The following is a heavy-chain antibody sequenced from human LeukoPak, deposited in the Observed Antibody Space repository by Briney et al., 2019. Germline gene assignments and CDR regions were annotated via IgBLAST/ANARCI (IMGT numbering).Heavy chain of an antibody. Sequence: LETLSLTCAVSVYSLGKTYYWGWIRQPPGKGLEWIGRFYGTGSTSYNPSLMNRVTMSVDTSENHFSLKLTSVTAADTAVYYCARYDSRGSASTRFDYWGQGILVTISS. CDR3: ARYDSRGSASTRFDY. CDR1: VYSLGKTYY. V-gene: IGHV4-38-2*01. J-gene: IGHJ4*02. D-gene: IGHD3-16*01. CDR2: FYGTGST.